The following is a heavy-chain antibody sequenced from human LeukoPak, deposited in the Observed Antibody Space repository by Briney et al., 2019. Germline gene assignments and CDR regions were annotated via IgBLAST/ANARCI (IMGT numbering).Heavy chain of an antibody. V-gene: IGHV3-64D*06. CDR3: ARENIVVVTAIRDAFDI. D-gene: IGHD2-21*02. CDR1: GFIFSDYS. J-gene: IGHJ3*02. CDR2: VSGNGAGT. Sequence: GGSLRLSCSASGFIFSDYSMHWVRQAPGKGLEYIATVSGNGAGTHHTDSVKGRFTISRDNAKNTLYFQMSSLRGEDTAVYYCARENIVVVTAIRDAFDIWGQGTMVTVSS.